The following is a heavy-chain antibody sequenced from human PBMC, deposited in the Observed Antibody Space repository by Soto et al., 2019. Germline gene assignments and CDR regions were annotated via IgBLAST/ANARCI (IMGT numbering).Heavy chain of an antibody. CDR1: GYTFTSYD. CDR3: ARGFDIGIIVVASYGMDV. CDR2: MNPNRGNT. Sequence: VSVKVSCKASGYTFTSYDINWVRLATGQGLEWMGWMNPNRGNTGYAQKFQGRVTMTRNTSISTAYMELSSLRSEDTAVYYCARGFDIGIIVVASYGMDVWGQGTTVTVSS. V-gene: IGHV1-8*01. J-gene: IGHJ6*02. D-gene: IGHD3-22*01.